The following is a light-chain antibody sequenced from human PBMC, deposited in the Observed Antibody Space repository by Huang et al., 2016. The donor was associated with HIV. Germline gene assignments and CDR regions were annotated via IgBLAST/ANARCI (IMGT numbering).Light chain of an antibody. CDR3: METKQFPLT. CDR1: QSLLDTDGKTY. CDR2: EVS. Sequence: DIMMTQTPLSLSVAPGQPASMSCRSSQSLLDTDGKTYLYWYHQKSGQPPQLLIYEVSKLLSGVPDRFSGSGSGTDFTLKISRVEAEDVGIYYCMETKQFPLTFGQGTKVEIK. J-gene: IGKJ1*01. V-gene: IGKV2D-29*01.